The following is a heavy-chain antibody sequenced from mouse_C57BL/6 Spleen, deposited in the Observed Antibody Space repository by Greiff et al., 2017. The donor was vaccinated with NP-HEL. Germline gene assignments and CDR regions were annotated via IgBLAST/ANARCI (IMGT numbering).Heavy chain of an antibody. V-gene: IGHV1-26*01. J-gene: IGHJ1*03. D-gene: IGHD1-1*01. CDR3: ARRKNYGSSYWYFDV. Sequence: EVQLQQSGPELVKPGASVKISCKASGYTFTDYYMNWVKQSHGKSLEWIGDINPNNGGTSYNQKFKGKATLTVDKSSSTAYMELRSLTSEDSAVYYCARRKNYGSSYWYFDVWGTGTTVTVSS. CDR1: GYTFTDYY. CDR2: INPNNGGT.